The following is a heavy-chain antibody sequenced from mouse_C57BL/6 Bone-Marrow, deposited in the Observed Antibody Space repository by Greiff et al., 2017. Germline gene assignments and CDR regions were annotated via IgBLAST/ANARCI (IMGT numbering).Heavy chain of an antibody. CDR3: ARVGSNRRSWCAY. J-gene: IGHJ3*01. CDR2: ISYDGSN. Sequence: ESGPGLVKPSQSLSLTCSVTGYSITSGYYWNWIRQFPGNKLEWMGYISYDGSNNYNPSLKNRISITRDTSKNQFFLKLNSVTTEDTATYYCARVGSNRRSWCAYWGQGTLVTVSA. V-gene: IGHV3-6*01. CDR1: GYSITSGYY. D-gene: IGHD2-5*01.